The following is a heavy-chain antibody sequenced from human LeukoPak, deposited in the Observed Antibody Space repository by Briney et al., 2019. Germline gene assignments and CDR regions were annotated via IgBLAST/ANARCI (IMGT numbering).Heavy chain of an antibody. CDR2: IYDSGKT. Sequence: SETLSLTCTVSGDSISSYYWSWLRQPPGKGLEWIGYIYDSGKTNYNASLISRVTISVDTSKNQFSLKLTSMTPADTAVYYCARGGGTLDYWGQGTLVTVSS. CDR3: ARGGGTLDY. D-gene: IGHD3-16*01. V-gene: IGHV4-59*01. CDR1: GDSISSYY. J-gene: IGHJ4*02.